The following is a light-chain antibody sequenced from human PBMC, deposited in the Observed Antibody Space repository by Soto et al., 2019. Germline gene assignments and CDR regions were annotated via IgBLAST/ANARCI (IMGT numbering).Light chain of an antibody. CDR3: QQRSNWPPT. V-gene: IGKV3-11*01. Sequence: EIVLTQSPATLSLSPGERATLSCRASQNVGPDLVWYHQKRGQAPRLLIYSASNRATGIPARFSGSGSGTDFTLTISSLELEDFAAYYCQQRSNWPPTFGGGTKVEIK. CDR2: SAS. CDR1: QNVGPD. J-gene: IGKJ4*01.